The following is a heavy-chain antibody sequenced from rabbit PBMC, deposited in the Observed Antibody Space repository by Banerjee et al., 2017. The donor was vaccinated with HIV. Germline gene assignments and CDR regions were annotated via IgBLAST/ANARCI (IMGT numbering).Heavy chain of an antibody. CDR1: GFSFSLGYD. CDR3: ARRNGLKHFAL. CDR2: IYLGDGRN. V-gene: IGHV1S40*01. Sequence: VESGGGLVKPGASLTLTCKASGFSFSLGYDMAWVRQAPGKGLEWIGTIYLGDGRNYYVSWAKGRFTISKTSTTVTLQMTSLTAADTATYFCARRNGLKHFALWGPGTLVTVS. J-gene: IGHJ4*01. D-gene: IGHD2-1*01.